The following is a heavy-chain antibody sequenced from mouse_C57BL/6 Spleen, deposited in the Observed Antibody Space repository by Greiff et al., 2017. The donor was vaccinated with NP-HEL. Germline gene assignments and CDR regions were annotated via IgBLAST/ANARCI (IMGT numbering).Heavy chain of an antibody. CDR1: GYAFSSSW. D-gene: IGHD2-3*01. CDR2: IYPGDGDT. Sequence: QVQLQQSGPELVKPGASVKISCKASGYAFSSSWMNWVKQRPGKGLEWIGRIYPGDGDTNYNGKFKGKATLTADKSSSTAYMQLSSLTSEDSAVYFCARGGDYGWLLPYFDYWGQGTTLTVSS. V-gene: IGHV1-82*01. J-gene: IGHJ2*01. CDR3: ARGGDYGWLLPYFDY.